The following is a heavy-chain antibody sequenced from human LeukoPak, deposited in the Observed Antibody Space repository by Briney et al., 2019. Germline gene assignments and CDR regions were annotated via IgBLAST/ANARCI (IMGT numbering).Heavy chain of an antibody. V-gene: IGHV3-23*01. D-gene: IGHD1-1*01. CDR1: GFTFSSFA. J-gene: IGHJ4*02. CDR3: ARDTNWAFDY. CDR2: TTPSGGST. Sequence: PGGSLRLSCAASGFTFSSFAMSWVRQAPGKGLEWVSTTTPSGGSTYYATSVKGRFTISRDNAKNSLYLQMNSLRDEDTAVYYCARDTNWAFDYWGQGTLVTVSS.